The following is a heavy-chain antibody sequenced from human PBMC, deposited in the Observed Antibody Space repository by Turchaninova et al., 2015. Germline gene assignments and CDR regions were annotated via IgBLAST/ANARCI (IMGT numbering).Heavy chain of an antibody. Sequence: EVQLVQSGAEVKQPGESLKISCQGSGDSFNHYGIGWVRQMPGKGLEWMGIIYPGDSDTRYSPSFQGQVTISADKSISTAYLQWSSLKASDTAMYYCATSYSDTAMASLGYWGQGTLVTVSS. CDR3: ATSYSDTAMASLGY. CDR2: IYPGDSDT. CDR1: GDSFNHYG. J-gene: IGHJ4*02. V-gene: IGHV5-51*01. D-gene: IGHD5-18*01.